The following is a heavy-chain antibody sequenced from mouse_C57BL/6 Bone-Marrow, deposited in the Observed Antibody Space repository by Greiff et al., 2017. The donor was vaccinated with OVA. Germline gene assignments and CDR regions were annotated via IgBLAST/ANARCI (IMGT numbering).Heavy chain of an antibody. V-gene: IGHV5-6*01. D-gene: IGHD1-1*01. CDR2: ISSGGSYT. CDR1: GFTFSSYG. CDR3: ARHYYGSIFAY. J-gene: IGHJ3*01. Sequence: EVKLMESGGDLVKPGGSLKLSCAASGFTFSSYGMSWVRQTPDKRLEWVATISSGGSYTYYPESVKGRFTISRDNAKNTLYLQMSSLKSEDTAMYYCARHYYGSIFAYWGQGTLVTVSA.